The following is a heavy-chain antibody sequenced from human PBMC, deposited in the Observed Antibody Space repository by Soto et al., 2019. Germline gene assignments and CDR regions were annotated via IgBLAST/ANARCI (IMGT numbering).Heavy chain of an antibody. CDR2: IYHSGST. D-gene: IGHD2-2*01. CDR1: GGSISSSNW. CDR3: AREPAPLVPAAADPY. Sequence: QVQLQESGPGLVKPSGTLSLTCAVSGGSISSSNWWSWVRQPPGKGLEWIGEIYHSGSTNYNPSHKSRVTIXXDXSKXQCSLKLSSVTAADTAVYYCAREPAPLVPAAADPYWGQGTLVTVSS. V-gene: IGHV4-4*02. J-gene: IGHJ4*02.